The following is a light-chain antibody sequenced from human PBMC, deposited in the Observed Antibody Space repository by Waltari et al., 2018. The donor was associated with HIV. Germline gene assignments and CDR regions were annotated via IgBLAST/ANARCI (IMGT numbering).Light chain of an antibody. CDR1: QSVTSY. CDR2: DAS. V-gene: IGKV3-11*01. J-gene: IGKJ4*01. Sequence: EIVLTQSPAALSLSPGERATLSCRASQSVTSYLAWYQQEPGQAPRLLIYDASRGATGLPARFSGSWSGTDFPITSSILQPEDSAIYCHQQRGDWHALTFGGGTKVEIK. CDR3: QQRGDWHALT.